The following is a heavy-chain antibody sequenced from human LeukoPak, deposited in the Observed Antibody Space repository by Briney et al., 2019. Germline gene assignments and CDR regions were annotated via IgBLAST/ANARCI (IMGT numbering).Heavy chain of an antibody. J-gene: IGHJ4*02. CDR1: GYTFTDYY. Sequence: ASVKVSCKASGYTFTDYYMLWVRQAPGQGLEWMGWINPNSGGTNYVQKFQGRVTMTRDTSISTAYMELSRLRSDDTAVFYCARGPGGFTGYHGELPDYWGQGTLVTVSS. CDR2: INPNSGGT. V-gene: IGHV1-2*02. D-gene: IGHD5-12*01. CDR3: ARGPGGFTGYHGELPDY.